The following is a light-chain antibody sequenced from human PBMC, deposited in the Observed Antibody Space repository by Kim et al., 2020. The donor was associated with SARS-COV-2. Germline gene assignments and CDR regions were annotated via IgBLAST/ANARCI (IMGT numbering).Light chain of an antibody. CDR3: QQSYSTPWT. CDR2: AAS. J-gene: IGKJ1*01. CDR1: QSISNY. Sequence: DIQMTQSPSSLSASVGDRVTITCRASQSISNYLNWYQQKPGKAPKLLIYAASSLQSGVPSGFSGSGSGTDFTLTISSLQPEDFAIYYCQQSYSTPWTFGQGTKVDIK. V-gene: IGKV1-39*01.